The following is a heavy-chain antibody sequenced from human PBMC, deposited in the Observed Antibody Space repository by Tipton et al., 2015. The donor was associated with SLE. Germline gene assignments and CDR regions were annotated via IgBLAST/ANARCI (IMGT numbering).Heavy chain of an antibody. Sequence: QLVQSGAEVKKPGSSVKVSCKASGGTFSDYTIAWVRQAPGQGLERMGRIIPFFGAANFGVANYAQTFQGRVTITADKSTDTAYMELISLTSEDTAIYYCARDVEPGSQEGYAFNIWGQGTMVTVSS. CDR1: GGTFSDYT. CDR3: ARDVEPGSQEGYAFNI. CDR2: IIPFFGAANFGVA. J-gene: IGHJ3*02. D-gene: IGHD1-1*01. V-gene: IGHV1-69*06.